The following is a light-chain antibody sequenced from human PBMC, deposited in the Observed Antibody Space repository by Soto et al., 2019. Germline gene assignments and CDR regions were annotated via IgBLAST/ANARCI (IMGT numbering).Light chain of an antibody. V-gene: IGLV2-23*01. CDR3: SDDGMM. J-gene: IGLJ3*02. CDR2: EDN. Sequence: QSVLTRPASVSGSPGQSITISCTGASSAVSWCQHHPGKAPHLIIYEDNKRPSRVSNRFSGSKSGNTASLTITGLQAEDEATYCISDDGMMFGGGTKVTVL. CDR1: SSAV.